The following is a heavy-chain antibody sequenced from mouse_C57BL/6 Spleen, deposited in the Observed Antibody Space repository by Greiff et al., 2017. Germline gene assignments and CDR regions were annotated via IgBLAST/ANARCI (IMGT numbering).Heavy chain of an antibody. CDR2: INPNNGGT. CDR1: GYTFTDYN. Sequence: EVQLQQSGPELVKPGASVKMSCKASGYTFTDYNMHWVKQSHGKSLEWIGYINPNNGGTSYNQKFKGKATLTVNKSSSTAYMELRSLTSEESAVYYCAKYGYDYFDYWGQGTTLTVSS. CDR3: AKYGYDYFDY. J-gene: IGHJ2*01. D-gene: IGHD2-2*01. V-gene: IGHV1-22*01.